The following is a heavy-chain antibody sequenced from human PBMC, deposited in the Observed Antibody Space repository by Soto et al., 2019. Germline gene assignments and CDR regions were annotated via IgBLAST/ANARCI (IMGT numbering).Heavy chain of an antibody. CDR1: GFTFSSYG. V-gene: IGHV3-33*01. CDR3: ARDVDEDEQGLFNFNY. J-gene: IGHJ4*02. Sequence: QVQLVESGGGVVQPGRSLRLSCAASGFTFSSYGMHWVRQAPGKGLEWVAVIWYDGSNKYYADSVKGRFTISRDNSKNTLYLQMNSLRAEDTAVYYCARDVDEDEQGLFNFNYWGQGTLVTVSS. CDR2: IWYDGSNK. D-gene: IGHD6-19*01.